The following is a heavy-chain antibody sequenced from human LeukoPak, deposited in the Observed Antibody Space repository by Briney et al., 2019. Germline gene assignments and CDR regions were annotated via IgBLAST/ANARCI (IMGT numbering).Heavy chain of an antibody. Sequence: SVKVSCKASGGTFSSYAISWVRQAPGQGLEWMGRIIPIFGIANYAQKFQGRVTITADKSTSTAYMELSSLRSEDTAVYYCARVGADTYYYYYYGVDVWGQGTTVTVSS. CDR3: ARVGADTYYYYYYGVDV. CDR1: GGTFSSYA. J-gene: IGHJ6*02. D-gene: IGHD1-26*01. CDR2: IIPIFGIA. V-gene: IGHV1-69*04.